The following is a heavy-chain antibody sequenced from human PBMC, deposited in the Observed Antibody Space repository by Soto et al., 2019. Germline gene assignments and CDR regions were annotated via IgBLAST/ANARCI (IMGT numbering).Heavy chain of an antibody. CDR2: ISGSGGST. J-gene: IGHJ4*02. CDR1: GFTFSSDA. CDR3: ANGHDYGAYDYIDY. V-gene: IGHV3-23*01. Sequence: GGSLRLSCAASGFTFSSDAMSWVRQAPGKGLEWVSAISGSGGSTYYADSVKGRFTISRDNSKNTLYLQMNSLRAEDTAVYYCANGHDYGAYDYIDYWGQGTLVTVSS. D-gene: IGHD4-17*01.